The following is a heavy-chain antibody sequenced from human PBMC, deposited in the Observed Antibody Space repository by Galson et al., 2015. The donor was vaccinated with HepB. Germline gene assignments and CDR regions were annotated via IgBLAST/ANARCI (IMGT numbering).Heavy chain of an antibody. CDR3: ARGSTGLGAKQQLVRGVDWFDP. D-gene: IGHD6-13*01. J-gene: IGHJ5*02. V-gene: IGHV1-2*04. CDR1: GYTFTGYY. CDR2: INPNSGGT. Sequence: SVKVSCKASGYTFTGYYMHWVRQAPGQGLEWMGWINPNSGGTNYAQKFQGWVTMTRDTSISTAYMELSRLRSDDTAVYYCARGSTGLGAKQQLVRGVDWFDPWGQGTLVTVSS.